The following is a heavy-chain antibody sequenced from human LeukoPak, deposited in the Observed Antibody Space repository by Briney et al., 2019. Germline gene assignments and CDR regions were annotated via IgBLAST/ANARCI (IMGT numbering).Heavy chain of an antibody. CDR3: ARYSGSYRFFDY. CDR2: IYYSGTT. J-gene: IGHJ4*02. D-gene: IGHD1-26*01. Sequence: SETLSLTCTVSSGSISSYDYYWTWIRQHPGKGLEWIGNIYYSGTTYYNPSLKSRVTISVDTSENQFSLKLTAVTAADSAMYYCARYSGSYRFFDYWGPGTLVTVSS. CDR1: SGSISSYDYY. V-gene: IGHV4-31*03.